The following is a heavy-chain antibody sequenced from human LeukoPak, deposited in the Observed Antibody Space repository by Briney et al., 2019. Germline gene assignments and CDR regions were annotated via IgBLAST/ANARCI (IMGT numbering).Heavy chain of an antibody. CDR1: GGSISSYY. CDR3: ARVYYDFSWFDP. V-gene: IGHV4-4*07. D-gene: IGHD3-3*01. Sequence: SETLSLTCTVSGGSISSYYWSWIRQPAGKGLEWIGRIYTSGSTNCNPSLKSRVTMSVDTSKNQFSLKLSSVTAADTAAYYCARVYYDFSWFDPWGQGTLVTVSS. CDR2: IYTSGST. J-gene: IGHJ5*02.